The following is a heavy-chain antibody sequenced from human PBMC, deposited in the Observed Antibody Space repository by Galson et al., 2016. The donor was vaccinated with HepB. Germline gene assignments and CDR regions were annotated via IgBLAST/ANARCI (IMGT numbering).Heavy chain of an antibody. J-gene: IGHJ4*02. D-gene: IGHD2-2*01. CDR1: GLTFSRYW. V-gene: IGHV3-74*01. CDR2: INSDDSSA. CDR3: ARGGLYCVGTSCRRQFPLPDPLDY. Sequence: SLRLSCAASGLTFSRYWMHWVRQAPGKGLVWVSRINSDDSSASYADYVKGRFTISRDNAKNTLFLQMNSLRAEDTAVYYCARGGLYCVGTSCRRQFPLPDPLDYWGQGTLVTVSS.